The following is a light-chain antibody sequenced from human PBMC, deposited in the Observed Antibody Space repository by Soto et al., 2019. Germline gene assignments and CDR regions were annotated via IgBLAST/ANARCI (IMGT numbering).Light chain of an antibody. CDR2: DVS. J-gene: IGLJ3*02. Sequence: QSVLTQPASVSGSPGQAITISCTGTSCDVGGYNYVSWYQQHPGKAPKLMIYDVSNRPSGVSNRFSGSKSGNTASLTISGLQAEDEADYYCSSYTSSSTPGVFGGGTKLTVL. V-gene: IGLV2-14*01. CDR1: SCDVGGYNY. CDR3: SSYTSSSTPGV.